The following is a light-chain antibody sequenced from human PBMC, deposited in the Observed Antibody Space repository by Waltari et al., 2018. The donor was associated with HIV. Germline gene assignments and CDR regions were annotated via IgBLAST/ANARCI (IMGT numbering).Light chain of an antibody. CDR2: DAS. Sequence: EIVLTQSPATLSLSPGERATLSCRASQGVSSYLAWSQQKPGQAPRLLIYDASNRATGIPARFSGSGSGTDFTLTISSLEPEDFAVYYCQRRSNWPPLTFGGGTKVEIK. CDR3: QRRSNWPPLT. J-gene: IGKJ4*01. V-gene: IGKV3-11*01. CDR1: QGVSSY.